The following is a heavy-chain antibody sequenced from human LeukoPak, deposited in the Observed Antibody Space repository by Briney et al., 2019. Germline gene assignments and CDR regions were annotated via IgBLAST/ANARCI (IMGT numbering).Heavy chain of an antibody. CDR3: AQSSGWDSLKY. J-gene: IGHJ4*02. V-gene: IGHV1-2*02. D-gene: IGHD6-19*01. Sequence: ASVKVSCKASGHTFTGYYMHWVRQAPGQGPEWMGWINPNSGGTNHAQKFQGRVSMTRDTSISTAYMELSRLRSDDTAVYYCAQSSGWDSLKYWGQGTLVTVSS. CDR2: INPNSGGT. CDR1: GHTFTGYY.